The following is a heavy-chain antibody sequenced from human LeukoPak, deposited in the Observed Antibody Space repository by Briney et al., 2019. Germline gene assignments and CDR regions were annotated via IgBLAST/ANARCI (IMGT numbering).Heavy chain of an antibody. CDR1: GLNVMNYK. D-gene: IGHD1-1*01. J-gene: IGHJ4*02. Sequence: PGGSLRLSCGASGLNVMNYKMAWFRQPPGKGLEWVSTINDDGKNTHYVESVKGRFTISRDNFKNTLHLEMNSLRAEDTAVYFCATDPQHDGDFWGQGTLVTVSS. CDR3: ATDPQHDGDF. CDR2: INDDGKNT. V-gene: IGHV3-23*01.